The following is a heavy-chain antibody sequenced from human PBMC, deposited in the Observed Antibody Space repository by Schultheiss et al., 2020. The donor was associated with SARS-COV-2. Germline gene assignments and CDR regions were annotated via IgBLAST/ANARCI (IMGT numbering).Heavy chain of an antibody. J-gene: IGHJ6*03. Sequence: SCAVYGGSFSGYYWSWIRQPPGKGLEWIGEINHSGSTNYNPSLKSRVTISVDTSKNQFSLKLSSVTAADTAVYYCARGNGYCSSTSCYRFYYYYYYMDVWGKGTTVTVSS. CDR2: INHSGST. CDR1: GGSFSGYY. V-gene: IGHV4-34*01. CDR3: ARGNGYCSSTSCYRFYYYYYYMDV. D-gene: IGHD2-2*02.